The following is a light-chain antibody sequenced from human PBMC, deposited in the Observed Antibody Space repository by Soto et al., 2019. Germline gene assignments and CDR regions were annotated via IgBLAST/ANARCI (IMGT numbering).Light chain of an antibody. CDR3: QQYYSTPYT. V-gene: IGKV4-1*01. CDR2: WAS. CDR1: QSVLYSSNNKSY. J-gene: IGKJ2*01. Sequence: DSVMTQSPDSLAVSLGERATINCKSSQSVLYSSNNKSYLAWYQQKPGQPPKLLIYWASTRESGVPDRFSGSGSGADFTLTISSLQAEDVAVYYCQQYYSTPYTCGQGTKLEIK.